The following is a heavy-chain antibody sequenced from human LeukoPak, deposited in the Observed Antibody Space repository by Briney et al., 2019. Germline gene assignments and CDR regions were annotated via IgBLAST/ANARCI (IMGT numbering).Heavy chain of an antibody. CDR2: TRSDGTDK. J-gene: IGHJ4*02. Sequence: PGGSLRLSCVASGFIFSGYGMLWGRQAPGKGLEWVAFTRSDGTDKYYTDSVKGRFTISRDNSKNTLYLQMNSLRSEDTAVYYCGKHDSASDYWGQGTLVTVSS. CDR1: GFIFSGYG. V-gene: IGHV3-30*02. D-gene: IGHD1-26*01. CDR3: GKHDSASDY.